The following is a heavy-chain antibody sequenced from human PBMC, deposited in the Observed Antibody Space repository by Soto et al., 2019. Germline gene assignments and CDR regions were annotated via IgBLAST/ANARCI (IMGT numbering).Heavy chain of an antibody. D-gene: IGHD3-3*01. J-gene: IGHJ6*03. CDR2: IFSNYEK. CDR1: GFSLSNARMG. Sequence: SGPTLVNPTETPTLTCTVSGFSLSNARMGVSWIRQPPGKALEWLAHIFSNYEKSYSTSLKSRLTISKDTSKSQVVLTMTNMDPVDTATYYCARIRTLTIFGVVIIHYYYMDVWGKGTTVTVSS. V-gene: IGHV2-26*01. CDR3: ARIRTLTIFGVVIIHYYYMDV.